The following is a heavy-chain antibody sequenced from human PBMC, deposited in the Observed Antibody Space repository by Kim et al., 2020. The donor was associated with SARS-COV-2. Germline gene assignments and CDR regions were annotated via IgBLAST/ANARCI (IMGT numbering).Heavy chain of an antibody. CDR3: ARDGYNRDSVVGHGWFDP. Sequence: ASVKVSCKASGYTFTSYYMHWVRQAPGQGLEWMGIINPSGGSTSYAQKFQGRVTMTRDTSTSTVYMELSSLRSEDTAVYYCARDGYNRDSVVGHGWFDPWGQGTLVTVSS. J-gene: IGHJ5*02. CDR2: INPSGGST. V-gene: IGHV1-46*01. CDR1: GYTFTSYY. D-gene: IGHD5-12*01.